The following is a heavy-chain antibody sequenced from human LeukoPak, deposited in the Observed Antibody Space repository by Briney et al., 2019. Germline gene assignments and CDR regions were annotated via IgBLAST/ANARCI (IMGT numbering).Heavy chain of an antibody. J-gene: IGHJ4*02. CDR1: GFTFSRHW. CDR3: KSGIVATIGDY. V-gene: IGHV3-74*01. Sequence: GGSLRLSCAASGFTFSRHWMHWVRQAPGKGLVWVSRINSDGSSTSYAASVKGRFTISRDNAKNTLYLQMNSLRAEDTAVYYCKSGIVATIGDYWGQGTLVTASS. D-gene: IGHD5-12*01. CDR2: INSDGSST.